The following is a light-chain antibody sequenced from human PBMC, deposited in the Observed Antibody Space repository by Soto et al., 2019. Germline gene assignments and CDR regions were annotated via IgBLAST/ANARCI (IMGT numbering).Light chain of an antibody. CDR1: RRLLQSNGYNY. CDR2: LDS. CDR3: IQSLQTPIT. J-gene: IGKJ2*01. V-gene: IGKV2-28*01. Sequence: DIVLTQSPLTLPVSLGEPASISCRASRRLLQSNGYNYLDWFLQKPGQSPQLLVYLDSNRASGVPGRFSGSGSGTDFTLKISRVEPEDVGVYYCIQSLQTPITFGQGTRLEI.